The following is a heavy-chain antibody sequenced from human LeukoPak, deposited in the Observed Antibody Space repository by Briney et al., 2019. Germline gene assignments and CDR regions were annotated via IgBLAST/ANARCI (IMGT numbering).Heavy chain of an antibody. J-gene: IGHJ4*02. D-gene: IGHD1-14*01. Sequence: SQTLSLTCTVSGGSISSGDYYWSWIRQPPGKGLEWIGCIYYSGSTYYNPSLKSRVTISVDTSKNQFSLKLSSVTAADTAVYYCARAASGSHIDYWGQGTLVTVSS. CDR2: IYYSGST. CDR3: ARAASGSHIDY. V-gene: IGHV4-30-4*01. CDR1: GGSISSGDYY.